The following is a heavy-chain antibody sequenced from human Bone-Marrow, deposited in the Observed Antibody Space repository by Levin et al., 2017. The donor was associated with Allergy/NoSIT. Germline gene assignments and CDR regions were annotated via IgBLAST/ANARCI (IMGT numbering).Heavy chain of an antibody. CDR3: ATDIRASWFYV. CDR2: IHYTGRT. CDR1: GPSISDSS. D-gene: IGHD5-12*01. V-gene: IGHV4-59*12. J-gene: IGHJ6*02. Sequence: KSSETLSLTCTVSGPSISDSSWSWIRQSPDRGLEWIGSIHYTGRTTYSASLLSRVTISLDTSTNQFSLSLRSMTAADTAVYYCATDIRASWFYVWGRGITVTVSS.